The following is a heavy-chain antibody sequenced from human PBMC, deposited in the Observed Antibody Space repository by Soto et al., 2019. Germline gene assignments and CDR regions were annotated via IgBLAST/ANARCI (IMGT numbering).Heavy chain of an antibody. V-gene: IGHV1-18*01. Sequence: GASVKVSCKASGYSFTSNGISWVRQAPGQGLEWMGWISTYSGNTNHAQKFQGRVTMTTDTSTSTVYMELRSLRSDATAVYYCARDRNWALDYWGQGTLVTVSP. CDR3: ARDRNWALDY. CDR1: GYSFTSNG. J-gene: IGHJ4*02. D-gene: IGHD7-27*01. CDR2: ISTYSGNT.